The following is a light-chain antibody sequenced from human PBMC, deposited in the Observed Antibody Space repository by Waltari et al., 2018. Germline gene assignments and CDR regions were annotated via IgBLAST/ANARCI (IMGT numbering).Light chain of an antibody. CDR3: SSYTSSSTYV. CDR1: SNDVGAY. Sequence: QSALTQPASVSGSPGQSITISCTGISNDVGAYVSWYQQHPGKAPKLMISDVSNRPSGVSYRFSGSKSGNTASLTISGLQAEDEADYYCSSYTSSSTYVFGTGTKVTVL. V-gene: IGLV2-14*03. CDR2: DVS. J-gene: IGLJ1*01.